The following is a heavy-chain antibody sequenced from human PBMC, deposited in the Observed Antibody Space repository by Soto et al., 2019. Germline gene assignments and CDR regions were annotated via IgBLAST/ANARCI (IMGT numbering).Heavy chain of an antibody. CDR1: GYTFTSYG. CDR2: ISAYNGNK. D-gene: IGHD1-26*01. V-gene: IGHV1-18*01. J-gene: IGHJ4*02. Sequence: QVQLVQSGAEVKKPGASVKVSCKASGYTFTSYGISWGRQAPGQGLEWMGWISAYNGNKNYAQELQGRVTMTTDTSTSTAYMELRSLRSDDTALYYCARNARELLLPQNWGQGTLVTVSS. CDR3: ARNARELLLPQN.